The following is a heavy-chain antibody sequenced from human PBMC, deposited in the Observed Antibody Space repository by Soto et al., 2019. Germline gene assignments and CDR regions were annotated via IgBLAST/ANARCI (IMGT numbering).Heavy chain of an antibody. D-gene: IGHD7-27*01. J-gene: IGHJ4*02. CDR2: ISDDGSNK. CDR3: ARDRRLGTYYFDY. CDR1: GFTFSSYA. Sequence: QVQLVESGGGVVQPGRSLRLSCAASGFTFSSYAMHWVRQATGKGLEWVAVISDDGSNKYYADSVKGRFTISRDNSKNTLYLQMNSLRAEDTAVYYCARDRRLGTYYFDYWGQGTLVTVSS. V-gene: IGHV3-30-3*01.